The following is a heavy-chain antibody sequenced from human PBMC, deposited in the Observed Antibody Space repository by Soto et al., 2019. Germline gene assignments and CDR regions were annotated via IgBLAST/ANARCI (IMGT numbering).Heavy chain of an antibody. J-gene: IGHJ3*02. Sequence: QVQLLESGGGVVQPGRSLRLSCAASGFTFSTYAMHWVRQAPGKGLEWVAVISYDGSNKYYADSVKGRFTISRDNSKNTLYLQMNSLRTEDTAVYYCARGGKDGYRKDAFDIWGQGTMVTFSS. CDR3: ARGGKDGYRKDAFDI. CDR1: GFTFSTYA. D-gene: IGHD2-21*01. V-gene: IGHV3-30-3*01. CDR2: ISYDGSNK.